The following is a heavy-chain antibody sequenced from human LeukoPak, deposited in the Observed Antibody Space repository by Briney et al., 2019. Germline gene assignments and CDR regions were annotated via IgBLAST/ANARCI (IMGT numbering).Heavy chain of an antibody. CDR2: IYSGGST. CDR3: ARVVYYDSSGHPAFYFDY. D-gene: IGHD3-22*01. V-gene: IGHV3-53*01. CDR1: GFTVSTNY. Sequence: GGSLRLSCAASGFTVSTNYMSWVRQAPGKGLEWVSVIYSGGSTYYSDSVMGRFTVSRDNSKNTLYLQMNILRAEDTAVYYCARVVYYDSSGHPAFYFDYWGQGTLVTVSS. J-gene: IGHJ4*01.